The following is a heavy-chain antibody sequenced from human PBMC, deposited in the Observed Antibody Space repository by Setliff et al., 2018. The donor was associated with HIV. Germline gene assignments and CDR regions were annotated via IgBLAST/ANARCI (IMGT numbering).Heavy chain of an antibody. V-gene: IGHV4-34*01. Sequence: SETLSLTCAVYGGSFSDYYWTWIRQPPGKGLEWIGEINHSGSTNYNPSLKSRVTISVDTSENQFSLKLSSVTAADTAVYYCAGGIVVVPAAMHYYMDVWGKGTTVTVSS. CDR1: GGSFSDYY. CDR3: AGGIVVVPAAMHYYMDV. D-gene: IGHD2-2*01. J-gene: IGHJ6*03. CDR2: INHSGST.